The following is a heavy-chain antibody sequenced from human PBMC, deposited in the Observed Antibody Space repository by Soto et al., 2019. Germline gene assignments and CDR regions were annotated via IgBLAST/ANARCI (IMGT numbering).Heavy chain of an antibody. CDR1: GVTFDSYS. D-gene: IGHD6-13*01. Sequence: GGSPRLSCAACGVTFDSYSMNWIRQAPGKGLEWVSSISGGSDYIYYADSVRGRFTISRDNSQKSLYLQMNSLRDEDTAIYYCVREGNKFGTWFDPWGQATPVTVSS. CDR2: ISGGSDYI. J-gene: IGHJ5*02. CDR3: VREGNKFGTWFDP. V-gene: IGHV3-21*01.